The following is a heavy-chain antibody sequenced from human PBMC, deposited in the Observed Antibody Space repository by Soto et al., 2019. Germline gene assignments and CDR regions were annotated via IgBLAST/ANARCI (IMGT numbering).Heavy chain of an antibody. J-gene: IGHJ5*02. CDR3: AKDLPPPRWFDP. V-gene: IGHV3-23*01. Sequence: GSLRLSCAASAFTFSSYAMSSVRQAPGNGLQWVSAISGSGGSTYYADSAKGRFTISRDNSKNTLYLQMSSLRAEDTAVYYCAKDLPPPRWFDPWGQGTLVTVSS. CDR1: AFTFSSYA. CDR2: ISGSGGST.